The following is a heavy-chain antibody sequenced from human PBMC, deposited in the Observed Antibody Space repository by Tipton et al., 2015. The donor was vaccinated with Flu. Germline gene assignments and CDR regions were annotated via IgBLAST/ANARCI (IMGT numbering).Heavy chain of an antibody. CDR1: GGSISTYY. V-gene: IGHV4-59*12. CDR3: ARDPATDDYGLGSHFDGMDV. Sequence: TLSLTCTVSGGSISTYYWSWIRQPPGKGLEWIGYIYYSGSTNYNPSLKSRVTISVDTSKNQFSLKLSSVTAADTAVYYCARDPATDDYGLGSHFDGMDVWGRGTTVTVSS. J-gene: IGHJ6*02. D-gene: IGHD3-10*01. CDR2: IYYSGST.